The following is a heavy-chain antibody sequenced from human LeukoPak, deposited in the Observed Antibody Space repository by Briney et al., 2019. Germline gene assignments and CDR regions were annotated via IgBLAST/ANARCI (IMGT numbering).Heavy chain of an antibody. J-gene: IGHJ4*02. V-gene: IGHV1-18*01. D-gene: IGHD3/OR15-3a*01. CDR1: GYILTNYG. CDR2: ISSHNDNA. CDR3: ARDGNDVMDC. Sequence: ASVKVSCKASGYILTNYGISWVRQAPGQELEWVGWISSHNDNAHYAQKFQGRVTMTTDTSTSTVYMELRSLRSDGTAMYYCARDGNDVMDCWGQGTLVTVSS.